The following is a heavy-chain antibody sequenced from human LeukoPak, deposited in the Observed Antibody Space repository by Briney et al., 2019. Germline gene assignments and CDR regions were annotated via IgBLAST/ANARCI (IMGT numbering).Heavy chain of an antibody. V-gene: IGHV3-7*03. D-gene: IGHD6-13*01. Sequence: GGSLRLSCAASGFTFSSYWMSWDRQAPGKGLEWVANIKQDGSEKYYVDSVKGRFTISRDNAKNSLYLQMNSLRAEDTAVYYCARVAAAGLYYFDYWGQGTLVTVSS. CDR2: IKQDGSEK. CDR3: ARVAAAGLYYFDY. J-gene: IGHJ4*02. CDR1: GFTFSSYW.